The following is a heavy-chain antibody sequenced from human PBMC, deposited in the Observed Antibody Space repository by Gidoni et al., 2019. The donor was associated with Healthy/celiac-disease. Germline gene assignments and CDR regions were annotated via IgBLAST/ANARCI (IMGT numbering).Heavy chain of an antibody. CDR2: ISYDGSNK. V-gene: IGHV3-30*18. CDR3: AKDSYCSGGSCYSDAFDI. CDR1: GVTFMSCG. J-gene: IGHJ3*02. Sequence: QVQLVESGGGVAQPGRYLRPPCAASGVTFMSCGMHWVRQAPGKGLERVAVISYDGSNKYYADSVKGRFTISRDNSKNTLYLQMNSLRAEDTSVYYCAKDSYCSGGSCYSDAFDIWGQGTMVTVSS. D-gene: IGHD2-15*01.